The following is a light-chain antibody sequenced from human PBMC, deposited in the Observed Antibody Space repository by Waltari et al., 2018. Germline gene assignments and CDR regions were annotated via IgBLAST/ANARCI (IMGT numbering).Light chain of an antibody. CDR1: SSESKR. J-gene: IGLJ1*01. V-gene: IGLV3-21*01. CDR3: QVWDANTDPGV. CDR2: SDR. Sequence: SYVLTQSPSVSVAAGETARITCGGNSSESKRWHRYRQRPGQTPVLVISSDRNRPSGITERFSGSNSGNTATLTISRGEAGDEADYYCQVWDANTDPGVFGTGTEVTVL.